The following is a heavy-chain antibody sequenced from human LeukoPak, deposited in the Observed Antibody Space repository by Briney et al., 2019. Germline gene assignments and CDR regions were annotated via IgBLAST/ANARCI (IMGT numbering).Heavy chain of an antibody. Sequence: GGSLRLSCAASGFTFSSYSMNWVRQAPGKGLEWVSSISSSSSYIYYADSVKGRFTISRDNAKNSLYLQMNSLRAEDTAVYYCAKVNYDFWSGYYYYYYGMDVWGQGTTVTVSS. V-gene: IGHV3-21*04. D-gene: IGHD3-3*01. CDR3: AKVNYDFWSGYYYYYYGMDV. CDR1: GFTFSSYS. CDR2: ISSSSSYI. J-gene: IGHJ6*02.